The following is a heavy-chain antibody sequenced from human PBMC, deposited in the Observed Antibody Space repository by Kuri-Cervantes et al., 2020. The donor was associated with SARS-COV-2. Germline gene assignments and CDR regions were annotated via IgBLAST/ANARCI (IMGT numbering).Heavy chain of an antibody. CDR2: IYYSGST. V-gene: IGHV4-61*01. D-gene: IGHD3-3*01. CDR1: GGSVSSGSYY. J-gene: IGHJ3*02. CDR3: ARALWRGYCTFDI. Sequence: ESLKISCTVSGGSVSSGSYYWSWIRQPPGKGLEWIGYIYYSGSTNYNPSLKSRVTISVDTSKDQFSLKLSSVTAADTAVYYCARALWRGYCTFDIWGQGTMVTVSS.